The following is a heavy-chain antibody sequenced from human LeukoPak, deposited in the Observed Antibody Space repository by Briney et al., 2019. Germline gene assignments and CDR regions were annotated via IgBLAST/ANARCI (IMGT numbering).Heavy chain of an antibody. Sequence: KPSETLSLTCAVYGGSFSGYYWTWIRQPPGKGLEWIGEINHSGSTNYKSSLKSRVTISVDTSKNQFSLNLSSVTAADTAAYYCARFGDGHLDYWGQGTLVTVSS. CDR1: GGSFSGYY. J-gene: IGHJ4*02. D-gene: IGHD3-10*01. CDR2: INHSGST. V-gene: IGHV4-34*01. CDR3: ARFGDGHLDY.